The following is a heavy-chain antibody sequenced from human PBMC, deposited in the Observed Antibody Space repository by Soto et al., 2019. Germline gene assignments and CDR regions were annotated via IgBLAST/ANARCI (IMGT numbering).Heavy chain of an antibody. V-gene: IGHV4-59*08. CDR3: ASQGYYYDSSGYYINWFDP. CDR1: GGSISSYY. Sequence: SETLSLTCTVSGGSISSYYWSWIRQPPGEGLEWIGYIYYSGSTNYNPSLKSRVTISVDTSKNQFSLKLSSVTAADTAVYYCASQGYYYDSSGYYINWFDPWGQGTLVTVSS. J-gene: IGHJ5*02. D-gene: IGHD3-22*01. CDR2: IYYSGST.